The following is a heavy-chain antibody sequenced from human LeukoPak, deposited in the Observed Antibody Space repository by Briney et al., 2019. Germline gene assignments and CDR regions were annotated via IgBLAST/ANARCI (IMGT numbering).Heavy chain of an antibody. CDR2: IITIFGTA. CDR3: AREGSGWYVPSYMDV. Sequence: SVKVSCKASGGTFSSYAISRVRQAPEQGLEWMGRIITIFGTANYAQKFQGRVTITADKSTSTAYMELSSLRSEDTAVYYCAREGSGWYVPSYMDVWGKGTTVTVSS. D-gene: IGHD6-19*01. V-gene: IGHV1-69*06. CDR1: GGTFSSYA. J-gene: IGHJ6*03.